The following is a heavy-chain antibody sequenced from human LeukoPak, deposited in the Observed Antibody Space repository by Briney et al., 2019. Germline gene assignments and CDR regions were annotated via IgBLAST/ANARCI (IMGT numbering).Heavy chain of an antibody. J-gene: IGHJ4*02. V-gene: IGHV4-39*01. D-gene: IGHD3-10*01. Sequence: SETLSLTCTVSGGSISSSSCYWGWIRQPPGKGLEWSGSIYYSGSTYYNPSLKSRVTISVDTSKNQFSLKLSSVTAADTAVYYCARLPAGSGSLSYFDYWGQGTLATVSS. CDR2: IYYSGST. CDR3: ARLPAGSGSLSYFDY. CDR1: GGSISSSSCY.